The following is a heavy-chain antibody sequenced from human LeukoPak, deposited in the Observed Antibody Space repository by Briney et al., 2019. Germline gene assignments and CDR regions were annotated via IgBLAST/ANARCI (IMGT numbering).Heavy chain of an antibody. D-gene: IGHD3-10*01. CDR2: INHSGST. J-gene: IGHJ4*02. CDR1: GGSFSGYY. Sequence: PSETLSLTCAVYGGSFSGYYWSWIRQPPGKGLEWIGEINHSGSTNYNPSLKSRVTISVDTSKNQFSLKLSSVTAADTAVYYCARELRITMVRGVSFPDYWGQGTLVTVSS. CDR3: ARELRITMVRGVSFPDY. V-gene: IGHV4-34*01.